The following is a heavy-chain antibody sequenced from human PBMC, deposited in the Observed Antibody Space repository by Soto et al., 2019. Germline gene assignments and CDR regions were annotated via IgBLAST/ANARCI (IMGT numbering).Heavy chain of an antibody. V-gene: IGHV3-9*01. D-gene: IGHD6-19*01. Sequence: EVQLVESGGGSVQPGRSLRLSCVASGFTFESYAMHWVRQVPGKGLEWVSGISWNSGGIGCEDSVKGRFTISRDNAQKSLYLEMNSLRVEDTAFYYCVKDIHEQWLVSHFEYWGQGALVTVSS. J-gene: IGHJ4*02. CDR3: VKDIHEQWLVSHFEY. CDR2: ISWNSGGI. CDR1: GFTFESYA.